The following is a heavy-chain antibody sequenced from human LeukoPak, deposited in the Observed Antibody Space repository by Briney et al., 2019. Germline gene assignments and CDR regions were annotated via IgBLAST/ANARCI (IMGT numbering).Heavy chain of an antibody. D-gene: IGHD4-17*01. J-gene: IGHJ3*01. Sequence: GGSLRLSCAASGFTFSSYAMTWVRQAAEKGLEWVSIINAGGGETYYADSVKGRFTISRDNSKNTLYLQMNSLRVEDTAVYYCGRDPNGDYFGAFEFWGQETLVTVSA. CDR3: GRDPNGDYFGAFEF. CDR1: GFTFSSYA. CDR2: INAGGGET. V-gene: IGHV3-23*01.